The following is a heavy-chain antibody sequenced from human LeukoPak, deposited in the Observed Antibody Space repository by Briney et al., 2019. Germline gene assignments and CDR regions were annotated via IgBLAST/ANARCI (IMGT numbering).Heavy chain of an antibody. CDR2: VSGNGGTT. V-gene: IGHV3-23*01. CDR3: AREEGSGSYYKPLGAFDI. CDR1: GFSFSNYA. Sequence: GGSLRLSCAASGFSFSNYAMSWVRQAPGKGLEWVSAVSGNGGTTYYANSVKGRLTISRDNSRNTLSLQMNSLRAEDTAVYYCAREEGSGSYYKPLGAFDIWGQGTMVTVSS. D-gene: IGHD3-10*01. J-gene: IGHJ3*02.